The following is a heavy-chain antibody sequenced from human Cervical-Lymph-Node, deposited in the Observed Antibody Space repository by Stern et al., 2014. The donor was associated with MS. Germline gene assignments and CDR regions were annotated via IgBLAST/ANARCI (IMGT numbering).Heavy chain of an antibody. Sequence: EVQLEESGGGLVQPGGSLRLSCAPSGFNFGIYSMIWVRQAPGQGLEWVSYISHTGATIYYADSVQGRFTISRDKADNSLNLQMNSLRVEDTAVYFCAREKHYYDDSGYNEGPLDYWGQGTLVTVSS. CDR2: ISHTGATI. CDR3: AREKHYYDDSGYNEGPLDY. V-gene: IGHV3-48*01. D-gene: IGHD3-22*01. CDR1: GFNFGIYS. J-gene: IGHJ4*02.